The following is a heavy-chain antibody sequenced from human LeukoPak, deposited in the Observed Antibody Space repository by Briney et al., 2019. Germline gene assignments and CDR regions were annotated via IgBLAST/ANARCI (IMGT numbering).Heavy chain of an antibody. D-gene: IGHD3-10*01. J-gene: IGHJ4*02. CDR1: GFTVSNNY. Sequence: GGPLRLSCAASGFTVSNNYMSWVRQAPGKGLEWVSVIYSGGNTYYIDSVKGRFTISRDNSKNTVYLQMNSLRVEDTTVYYCVRDSSKFGLWGQGTLVTVSS. V-gene: IGHV3-53*01. CDR3: VRDSSKFGL. CDR2: IYSGGNT.